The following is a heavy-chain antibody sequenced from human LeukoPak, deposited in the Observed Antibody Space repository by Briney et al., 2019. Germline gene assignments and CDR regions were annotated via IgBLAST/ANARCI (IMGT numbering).Heavy chain of an antibody. V-gene: IGHV1-2*02. D-gene: IGHD3-10*01. J-gene: IGHJ5*02. Sequence: ASVRVSCKASGYTFTGYYMHWVRQAPGQGLEWMGWINPNSGGTNYAQKFQGRVTMTRDTSISTAYMELSRLRSDDTAVYYCARDIDGSVTMVPWGQGTLVTVSS. CDR3: ARDIDGSVTMVP. CDR2: INPNSGGT. CDR1: GYTFTGYY.